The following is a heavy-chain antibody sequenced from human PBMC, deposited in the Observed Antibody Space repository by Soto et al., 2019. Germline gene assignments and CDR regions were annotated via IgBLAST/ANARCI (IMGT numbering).Heavy chain of an antibody. D-gene: IGHD5-12*01. V-gene: IGHV4-30-2*01. CDR2: INYTGNT. CDR1: GGSLSSGSFS. CDR3: ARGGGSTDFVAKYYFDY. J-gene: IGHJ4*02. Sequence: QLRLQESGSGLVKPSQTLSLTCTVSGGSLSSGSFSWGWIRQPPGKGLEWIGSINYTGNTYYNPSLGGPVVTVRDMSTNLFSLRLGFVTAAGTAVNVCARGGGSTDFVAKYYFDYWGRGTLVTVSS.